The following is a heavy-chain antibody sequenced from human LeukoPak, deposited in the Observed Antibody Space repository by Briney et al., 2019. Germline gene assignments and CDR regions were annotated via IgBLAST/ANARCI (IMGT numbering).Heavy chain of an antibody. D-gene: IGHD3-22*01. CDR3: ARLGYYDSSGYYYYFDY. CDR1: GYTSTSYD. J-gene: IGHJ4*02. V-gene: IGHV1-8*01. CDR2: MNPNSGNT. Sequence: GASVKVSCKASGYTSTSYDINWVRQATGQGLEWMGWMNPNSGNTGYAQKFQGRVTMTRNTSISTAYMELSSLRSEDTAVYYCARLGYYDSSGYYYYFDYWGQGTLVTVSS.